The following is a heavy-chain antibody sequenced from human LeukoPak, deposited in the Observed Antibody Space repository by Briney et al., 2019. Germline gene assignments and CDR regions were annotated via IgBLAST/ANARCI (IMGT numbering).Heavy chain of an antibody. V-gene: IGHV3-9*01. CDR2: ISWNSGSI. D-gene: IGHD3-3*01. J-gene: IGHJ4*02. Sequence: PGGSLTLSCAASGFTFDDYAMHWVRQAPGKGLEGVSGISWNSGSIGYADSVEGRFPISRDNAKNSLYLQMNSLRAEDTALYYCAKGRRFLEWWDSFDYWGQGTLVTVSS. CDR3: AKGRRFLEWWDSFDY. CDR1: GFTFDDYA.